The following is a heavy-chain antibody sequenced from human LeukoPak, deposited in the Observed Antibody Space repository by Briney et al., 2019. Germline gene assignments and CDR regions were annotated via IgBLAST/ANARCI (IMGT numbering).Heavy chain of an antibody. CDR3: ARDSYCGGDCYRGNWFDP. D-gene: IGHD2-21*02. V-gene: IGHV4-4*08. J-gene: IGHJ5*02. Sequence: GSLRLSCAASRFTFSSYGMHWVRQAPGKGLEWIGRIYTSGSTNYNPSLKSRVTISVDTSKNQFSLKLSSVTAADTAVYYCARDSYCGGDCYRGNWFDPWGQGTLVTVSS. CDR1: RFTFSSYG. CDR2: IYTSGST.